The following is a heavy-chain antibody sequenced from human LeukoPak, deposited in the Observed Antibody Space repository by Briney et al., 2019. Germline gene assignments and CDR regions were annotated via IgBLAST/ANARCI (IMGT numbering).Heavy chain of an antibody. J-gene: IGHJ4*02. Sequence: GGSLRLSCAASGFTFSSYAMSWVRQAPGKGLEWVSAISGSGGSTYYADSVKGRFTTSRDNSKNTLYLQMNSLRAEDTAVYYCAKGMYYDSSGYPNWGQGTLVTVSS. D-gene: IGHD3-22*01. CDR3: AKGMYYDSSGYPN. CDR2: ISGSGGST. CDR1: GFTFSSYA. V-gene: IGHV3-23*01.